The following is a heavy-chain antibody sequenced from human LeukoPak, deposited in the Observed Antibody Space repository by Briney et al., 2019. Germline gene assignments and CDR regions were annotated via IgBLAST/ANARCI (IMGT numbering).Heavy chain of an antibody. CDR2: ISGSGGST. CDR3: AKDSGDVDTAHY. D-gene: IGHD5-18*01. CDR1: GVTFSSYA. J-gene: IGHJ4*02. Sequence: GGTLRLSCAASGVTFSSYAMSWVRQAPGKGLEWVSAISGSGGSTYYADPAKGGFTISRDNSKNTLYLQMNSLRAEDTAVYYCAKDSGDVDTAHYWGQGTLVTVSS. V-gene: IGHV3-23*01.